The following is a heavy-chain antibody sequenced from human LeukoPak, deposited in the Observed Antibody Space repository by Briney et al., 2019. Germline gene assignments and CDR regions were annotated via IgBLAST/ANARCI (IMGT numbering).Heavy chain of an antibody. V-gene: IGHV1-8*01. Sequence: ASVKVSCKASGYTFTTYDINWVRQAPGQGLEWMGWINPATGNRGYGQKFQDRVTITSDTSVSTSYMELSSLRSEGTAVYYCVRGGGVRSWPNKWFDPWGQGTLVTISS. CDR1: GYTFTTYD. J-gene: IGHJ5*02. CDR3: VRGGGVRSWPNKWFDP. CDR2: INPATGNR. D-gene: IGHD3-3*01.